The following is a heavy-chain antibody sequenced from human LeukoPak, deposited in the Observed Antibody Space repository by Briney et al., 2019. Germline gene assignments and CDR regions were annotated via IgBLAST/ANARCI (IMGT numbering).Heavy chain of an antibody. CDR2: MKQDGSEK. V-gene: IGHV3-7*01. CDR3: ARDLTGEGVGAFDI. J-gene: IGHJ3*02. D-gene: IGHD7-27*01. Sequence: KPGGSLRLSCAASGFTFSRYWMTWVRQAPGKGLEWVAHMKQDGSEKYYVDSAKGRFTISRDNDETSLYLQMSSPRAEDTAVYYCARDLTGEGVGAFDIWGQGTMVTVSS. CDR1: GFTFSRYW.